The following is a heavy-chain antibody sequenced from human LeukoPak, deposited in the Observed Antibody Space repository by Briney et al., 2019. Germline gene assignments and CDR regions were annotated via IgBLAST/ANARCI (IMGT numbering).Heavy chain of an antibody. J-gene: IGHJ4*02. CDR2: IYTSGST. CDR1: GGSISSGSYY. V-gene: IGHV4-61*02. CDR3: ARALGGYFDY. D-gene: IGHD3-16*01. Sequence: SETLSLTCTVSGGSISSGSYYWSWIRQPAGKGLEWIGRIYTSGSTNYNPSLKSRVTISADTSKNQFSLKLSSVTAADTAVYYCARALGGYFDYWGQGTLVTVSS.